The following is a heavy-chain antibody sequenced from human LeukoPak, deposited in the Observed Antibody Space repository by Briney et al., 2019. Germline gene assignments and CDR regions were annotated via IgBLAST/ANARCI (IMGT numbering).Heavy chain of an antibody. CDR2: MSPNSGDR. CDR3: VRTPPNWGFDY. V-gene: IGHV1-8*01. J-gene: IGHJ4*02. D-gene: IGHD7-27*01. CDR1: GYTFTTHD. Sequence: ASVKVSCKASGYTFTTHDINWVRQATGQGLEWLGWMSPNSGDRGYAQKFQGRVTMTSDSSISTAYMELSSLRSEDTAIYYCVRTPPNWGFDYWGQGTLVTVSS.